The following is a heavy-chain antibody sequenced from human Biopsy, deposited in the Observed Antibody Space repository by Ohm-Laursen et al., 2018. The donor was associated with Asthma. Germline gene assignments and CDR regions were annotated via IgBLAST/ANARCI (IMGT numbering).Heavy chain of an antibody. J-gene: IGHJ6*02. D-gene: IGHD6-13*01. CDR3: VRGSSSWHHGPFHCYYGLDV. CDR2: IYYSGTT. V-gene: IGHV4-39*01. Sequence: TLSLTCSLSSGSGGYMRSGNYYWGWIRQPPGKGLEWIGSIYYSGTTYYNPSLESRVTVSADTSKNQFSLKLTSVTAADTAVYYCVRGSSSWHHGPFHCYYGLDVWGQGTTATVSS. CDR1: SGSGGYMRSGNYY.